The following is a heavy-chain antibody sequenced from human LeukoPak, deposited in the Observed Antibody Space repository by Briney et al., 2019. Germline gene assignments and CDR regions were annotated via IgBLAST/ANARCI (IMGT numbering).Heavy chain of an antibody. J-gene: IGHJ6*02. V-gene: IGHV3-33*01. CDR2: IWYDGSDK. Sequence: PGGSLRLSCAASGFTFSSYGMHWVRQAPGKGLEWVAVIWYDGSDKYYADSVKGRFTISRDNSKNTLYLQMNSLRAEDTAVYYCARDREGMDVWGQGTTVTVSS. CDR1: GFTFSSYG. CDR3: ARDREGMDV.